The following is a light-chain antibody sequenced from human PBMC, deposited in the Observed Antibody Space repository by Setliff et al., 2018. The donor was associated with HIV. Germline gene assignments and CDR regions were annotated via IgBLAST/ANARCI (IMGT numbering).Light chain of an antibody. CDR3: QSYDSSLSGYV. V-gene: IGLV2-23*02. CDR2: EVD. J-gene: IGLJ1*01. CDR1: SSNVGNYNL. Sequence: QSALAQPASVSGSPGQSITISCTGTSSNVGNYNLVSWYQQHPGNAPKLIVYEVDKRPSGVSSRFSGSKSGNTASLAISGLQAEDEADYYCQSYDSSLSGYVFGTGTKGTVL.